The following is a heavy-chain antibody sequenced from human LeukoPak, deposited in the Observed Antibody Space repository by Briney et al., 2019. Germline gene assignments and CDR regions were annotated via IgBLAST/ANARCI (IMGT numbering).Heavy chain of an antibody. CDR1: GYTFTASG. Sequence: ASVKLSCKASGYTFTASGLCWVRQAPGQGLEWMGWINPYNDITDYAQTFKGRVTMTTDTSTSTAYMELRSLRSDDTAVYYCARGTLWFGETDFFWGQGTLVTVSS. CDR2: INPYNDIT. D-gene: IGHD3-10*01. CDR3: ARGTLWFGETDFF. V-gene: IGHV1-18*01. J-gene: IGHJ4*02.